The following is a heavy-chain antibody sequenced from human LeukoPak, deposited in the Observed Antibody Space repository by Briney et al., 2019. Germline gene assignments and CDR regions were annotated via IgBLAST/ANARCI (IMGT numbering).Heavy chain of an antibody. V-gene: IGHV3-23*01. CDR2: ISGSGGST. CDR3: AKDNYYGSGSYDY. CDR1: GFTFSSYS. J-gene: IGHJ4*02. D-gene: IGHD3-10*01. Sequence: GGSLRLSCAASGFTFSSYSMNWVRQAPGKGLEWVSAISGSGGSTYYADSVKGRFTISRDNSKNTLYLQMNSLRAEDTAVYYCAKDNYYGSGSYDYWGQGTLVTVSS.